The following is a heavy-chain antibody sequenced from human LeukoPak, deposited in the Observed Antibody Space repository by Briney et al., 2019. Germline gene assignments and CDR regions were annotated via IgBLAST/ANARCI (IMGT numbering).Heavy chain of an antibody. D-gene: IGHD6-13*01. J-gene: IGHJ3*02. CDR3: ARDTPVKIAGTGKSVFNDAFDI. V-gene: IGHV4-4*02. CDR2: IYHSGST. CDR1: GVSISSSNW. Sequence: SETLSLTCAVSGVSISSSNWWSWVRQPPGKGLEWIGEIYHSGSTNYNPSLKSRVTISVDKSKNQFSLKLSSVTAADTAVYYCARDTPVKIAGTGKSVFNDAFDIWGQGTMVTVSS.